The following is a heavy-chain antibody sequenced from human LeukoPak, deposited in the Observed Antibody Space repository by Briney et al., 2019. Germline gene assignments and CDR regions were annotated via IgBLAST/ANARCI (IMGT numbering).Heavy chain of an antibody. CDR2: IWYDGADK. Sequence: PGRSLRLSCAASGFTLSRYAMHWVRQAPGKGLEWVAVIWYDGADKYYADSVKGRFTISRDNSENTLYLQMNSLRAEDTAVYYCARGISAGVDIFDFYYTRTNYWGQGTLVTVSS. V-gene: IGHV3-33*01. CDR3: ARGISAGVDIFDFYYTRTNY. D-gene: IGHD3-3*01. J-gene: IGHJ4*02. CDR1: GFTLSRYA.